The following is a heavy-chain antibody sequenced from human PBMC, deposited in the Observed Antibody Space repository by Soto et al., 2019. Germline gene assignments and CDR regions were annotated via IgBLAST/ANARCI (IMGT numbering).Heavy chain of an antibody. J-gene: IGHJ3*02. CDR3: ARRGDGDYGDYDAFDI. Sequence: ASVKVSCKASGYTFTSYAMHWVRQAPGQRLEWMGWINAGNGNTKYSQKFQGRVTITRDTSASTAYMELSSLRSEDTAVYYCARRGDGDYGDYDAFDIWGQGTMVTVSS. CDR2: INAGNGNT. V-gene: IGHV1-3*01. CDR1: GYTFTSYA. D-gene: IGHD4-17*01.